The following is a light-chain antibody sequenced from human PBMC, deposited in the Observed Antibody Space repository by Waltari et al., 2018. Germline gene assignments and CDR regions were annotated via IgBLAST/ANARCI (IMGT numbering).Light chain of an antibody. CDR1: RSDVGSHNL. CDR2: DGS. CDR3: CSYADSSTLV. Sequence: QSALTQPASVSGFPGKSVTISCTGTRSDVGSHNLVSWYQQYPGKAPKLMIYDGSKRPSGVSNRLSGSKSGNTTSLTISGLQAEDEADYYCCSYADSSTLVFGGGTKLTVL. J-gene: IGLJ3*02. V-gene: IGLV2-23*01.